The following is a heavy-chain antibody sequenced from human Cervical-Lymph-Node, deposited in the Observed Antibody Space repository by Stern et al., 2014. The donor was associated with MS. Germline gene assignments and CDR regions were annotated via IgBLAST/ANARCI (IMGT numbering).Heavy chain of an antibody. V-gene: IGHV3-74*02. CDR2: INTDGSSP. J-gene: IGHJ4*02. Sequence: EVQLVESGGGLVQPGGSLRVSCAASGFTFDSYSMHWVRQVPGKGLVWVSRINTDGSSPRYADSVKGRFTISRDNAKNMLYLEMNSLRAEDTAVYYCSGSNWYFFDYWGQGTLVTVSS. CDR1: GFTFDSYS. D-gene: IGHD6-13*01. CDR3: SGSNWYFFDY.